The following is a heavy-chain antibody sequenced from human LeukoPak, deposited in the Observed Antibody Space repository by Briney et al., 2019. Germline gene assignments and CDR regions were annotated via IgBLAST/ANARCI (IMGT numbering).Heavy chain of an antibody. D-gene: IGHD3-3*01. V-gene: IGHV5-51*01. Sequence: GESLEISCKGSGYSFTSYWIGWVRQMPGKGLEWMGIIYPGDSDTRYSPSFQGQVTISADKSISTAYLQWSSLKASDTAMYYCARQGLYDFWSGYAYYFDYWGQGTLVTVSS. CDR3: ARQGLYDFWSGYAYYFDY. CDR1: GYSFTSYW. CDR2: IYPGDSDT. J-gene: IGHJ4*02.